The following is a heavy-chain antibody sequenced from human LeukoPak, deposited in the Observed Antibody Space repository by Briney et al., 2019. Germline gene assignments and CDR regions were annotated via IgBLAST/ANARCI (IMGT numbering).Heavy chain of an antibody. CDR2: IYWDDDK. CDR1: GFSLSTSGVG. V-gene: IGHV2-5*02. Sequence: SGPTLVKPTQTLTLTCTFSGFSLSTSGVGVGWIRQPPGKALEWLALIYWDDDKRYSPSLKSRLTITKDTSKSQVVLTMTNMDPVDTATYYCAHGSSEAAAVDYWGQGTLVTVSS. CDR3: AHGSSEAAAVDY. J-gene: IGHJ4*02. D-gene: IGHD6-13*01.